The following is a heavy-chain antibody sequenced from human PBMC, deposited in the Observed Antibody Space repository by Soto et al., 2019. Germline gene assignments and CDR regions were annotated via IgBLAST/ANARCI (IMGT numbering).Heavy chain of an antibody. D-gene: IGHD1-26*01. CDR1: GFTFSSYA. Sequence: EVQLLESGGGLVQPGGSLRLSCAASGFTFSSYALSWVRQAPGKGLEWVSAITGSGDNTHYADSVKGRFTISRDNSKNTLSLQMNSLRAEDTAVYYCAKGLGSGSYAASDSWGQGTLVTVSS. CDR2: ITGSGDNT. J-gene: IGHJ5*01. CDR3: AKGLGSGSYAASDS. V-gene: IGHV3-23*01.